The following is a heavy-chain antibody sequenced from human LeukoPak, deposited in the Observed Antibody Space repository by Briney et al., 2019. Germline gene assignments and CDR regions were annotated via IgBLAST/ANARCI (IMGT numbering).Heavy chain of an antibody. V-gene: IGHV4-39*07. Sequence: SETLSLTCTVSGGSISSSSYYWGWIRQPPGKGLEWIGSIYYSGSTYYNPSLKSRVTMSVDTSKNQFSLKLSSVTAADTAVYYCAQNGQSGFSFDPWGQGTLVTVSS. CDR1: GGSISSSSYY. CDR2: IYYSGST. CDR3: AQNGQSGFSFDP. J-gene: IGHJ5*02. D-gene: IGHD2-8*01.